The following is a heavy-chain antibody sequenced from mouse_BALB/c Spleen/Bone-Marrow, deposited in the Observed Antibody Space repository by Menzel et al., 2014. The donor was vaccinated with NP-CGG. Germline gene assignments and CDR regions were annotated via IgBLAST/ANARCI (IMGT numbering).Heavy chain of an antibody. D-gene: IGHD3-2*02. J-gene: IGHJ4*01. CDR1: GFSLTNYG. CDR2: IWAGGST. CDR3: ARVTISAVGGMVH. Sequence: VMLVESGPGLVAPSQSLSITCTVSGFSLTNYGVHWVRQPPGKGLEWLGVIWAGGSTNYNSAPMSRLSISKDNSKSQVSLRMISMQTDDPGMYYCARVTISAVGGMVHWGHGSSVTVSS. V-gene: IGHV2-9*02.